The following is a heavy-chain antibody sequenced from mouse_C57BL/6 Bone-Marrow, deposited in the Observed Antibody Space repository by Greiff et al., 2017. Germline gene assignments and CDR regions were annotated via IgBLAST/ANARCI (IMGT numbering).Heavy chain of an antibody. D-gene: IGHD1-1*01. Sequence: VKLQQPGAELVMPGASVKLSCKASGYTFTSYWMHWVKQRPGQGLEWIGEIDPSDSYTNYNQKFKGKSTLTVDKSSSTAYMQLSSLTSEDSAVYYCARYGTTVVADYWGQGTTLTVSS. CDR3: ARYGTTVVADY. CDR1: GYTFTSYW. J-gene: IGHJ2*01. V-gene: IGHV1-69*01. CDR2: IDPSDSYT.